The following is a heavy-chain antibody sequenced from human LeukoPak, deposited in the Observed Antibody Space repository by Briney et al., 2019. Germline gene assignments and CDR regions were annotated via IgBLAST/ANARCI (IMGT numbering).Heavy chain of an antibody. CDR2: ISGSGGST. J-gene: IGHJ5*02. Sequence: GGSLRLSCAASGFTFSSYGMSWVRQAPGKGLEWVSAISGSGGSTYYAVPVKGRFTISRDNSKNTLYLQMDSLRAEDTAVYHCAKEISSSWWSWFDPWGQGTLVTVSS. D-gene: IGHD6-13*01. V-gene: IGHV3-23*01. CDR3: AKEISSSWWSWFDP. CDR1: GFTFSSYG.